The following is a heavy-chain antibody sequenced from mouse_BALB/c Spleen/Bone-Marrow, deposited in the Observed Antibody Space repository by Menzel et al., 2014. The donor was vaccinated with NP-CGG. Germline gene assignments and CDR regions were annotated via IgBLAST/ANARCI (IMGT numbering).Heavy chain of an antibody. CDR3: ARKGAMITHYYAMDY. CDR2: ISNGSSTI. V-gene: IGHV5-17*02. Sequence: EVNLVESGGGLVQPGGSRKLSCAASGFTFSSFGMHWVRQAPEKGLEWAAYISNGSSTIYYADTVKGRFTISRDNPKNTLFLQMTSLRSEDTAMYYCARKGAMITHYYAMDYWGQGTSVTVSP. J-gene: IGHJ4*01. CDR1: GFTFSSFG. D-gene: IGHD2-4*01.